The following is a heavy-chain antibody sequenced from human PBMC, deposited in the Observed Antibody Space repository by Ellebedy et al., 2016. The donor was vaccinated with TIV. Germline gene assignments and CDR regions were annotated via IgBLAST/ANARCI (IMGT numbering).Heavy chain of an antibody. Sequence: ASVKVSCXVSGYTLTELSMHWVRQAPGKGLEWMGWINPNSGGTNYAQKFQGRVTMTRDTSISTAYMELSRLRSDDTAVYYCARDPRIAVAGSVVDYWGQGTLVTVSS. CDR3: ARDPRIAVAGSVVDY. V-gene: IGHV1-2*02. J-gene: IGHJ4*02. D-gene: IGHD6-19*01. CDR1: GYTLTELS. CDR2: INPNSGGT.